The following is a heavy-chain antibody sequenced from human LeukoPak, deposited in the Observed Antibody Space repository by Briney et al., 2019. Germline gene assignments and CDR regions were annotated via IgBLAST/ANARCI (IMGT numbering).Heavy chain of an antibody. CDR3: AKASNSGYFYGSGRYESWFDA. V-gene: IGHV3-30*18. CDR2: ISYDGGNK. D-gene: IGHD3-10*01. CDR1: GFSFSAYG. Sequence: PGGSLRLSCGISGFSFSAYGMHWVRQAPGKGLEWVAVISYDGGNKFYADSVKGRFTISRDNSKNTMSLQMNSLRAEDTALYYCAKASNSGYFYGSGRYESWFDAWGQGTLVTVSS. J-gene: IGHJ5*02.